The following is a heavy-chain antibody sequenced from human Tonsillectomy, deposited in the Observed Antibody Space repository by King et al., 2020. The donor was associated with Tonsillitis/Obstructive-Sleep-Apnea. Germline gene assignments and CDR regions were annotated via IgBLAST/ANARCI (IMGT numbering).Heavy chain of an antibody. J-gene: IGHJ4*02. D-gene: IGHD3-10*01. CDR2: ISSSGRTI. CDR3: AREGITIDY. V-gene: IGHV3-48*03. CDR1: GFTFSSYE. Sequence: QLVQSGGGLVQPGGSLRLSCAASGFTFSSYEMNWVRQAPGKGLEWVSYISSSGRTIYYADSVKGRFTISRDNAKNSLYLQMNSLRADDTAVYYCAREGITIDYWGQGTLVTVSS.